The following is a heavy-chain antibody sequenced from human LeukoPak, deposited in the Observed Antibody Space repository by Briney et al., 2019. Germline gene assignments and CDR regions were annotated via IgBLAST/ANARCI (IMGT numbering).Heavy chain of an antibody. Sequence: SETLSLTCTVSGGSISSGDYYWSRIRQPPGKGLEWIGYIYYSGSTYYNPSLKSRVTISVDTSKTQFSLKLSSVTAADTAVYYCARGGYSYGSSPWFDPWGQGTLVTVSS. CDR3: ARGGYSYGSSPWFDP. CDR2: IYYSGST. V-gene: IGHV4-30-4*08. CDR1: GGSISSGDYY. J-gene: IGHJ5*02. D-gene: IGHD5-18*01.